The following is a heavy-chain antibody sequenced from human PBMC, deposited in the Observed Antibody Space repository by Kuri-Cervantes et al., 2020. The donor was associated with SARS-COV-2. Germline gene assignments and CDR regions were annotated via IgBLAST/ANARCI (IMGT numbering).Heavy chain of an antibody. CDR2: IYTSGST. J-gene: IGHJ6*03. CDR1: GGSISSGSYY. V-gene: IGHV4-61*10. D-gene: IGHD1-26*01. Sequence: SETLSLTCTVSGGSISSGSYYWSWIRQPAGKGLEWIGYIYTSGSTNYNPSLKSRVTISVDTSKNQFSLKLSSVTAADTAVYYCARSGSYPYYYYYTDVWGKGTTVTDSS. CDR3: ARSGSYPYYYYYTDV.